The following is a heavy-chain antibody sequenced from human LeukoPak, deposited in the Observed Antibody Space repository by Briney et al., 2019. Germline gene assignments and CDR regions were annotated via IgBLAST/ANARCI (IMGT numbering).Heavy chain of an antibody. CDR2: IYYSGNT. J-gene: IGHJ4*02. V-gene: IGHV4-59*01. Sequence: SETLSLTCTVSGGSISGYYWSWFRQPPGKGLECIGYIYYSGNTNYNPSLKSRVTISVGTSKNQFSLKLTSVTAADTAVYYCARGYGSGTYYLNYFDYWGQGTLVTVSS. CDR1: GGSISGYY. CDR3: ARGYGSGTYYLNYFDY. D-gene: IGHD3-10*01.